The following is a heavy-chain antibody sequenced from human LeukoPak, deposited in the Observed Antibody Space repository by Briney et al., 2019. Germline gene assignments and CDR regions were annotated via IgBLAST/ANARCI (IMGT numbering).Heavy chain of an antibody. CDR3: ARDYGGSSPFDY. D-gene: IGHD4-23*01. CDR2: ISSSGSDI. J-gene: IGHJ4*02. CDR1: GFTFSNYE. V-gene: IGHV3-48*03. Sequence: GGSLRLSCAASGFTFSNYEMHWVRQAPGKGLEWVSYISSSGSDIYYADSVKGRFTISRDNAKNSLYLHMNSLRAEDTAVYYCARDYGGSSPFDYWGQGTLVTVSS.